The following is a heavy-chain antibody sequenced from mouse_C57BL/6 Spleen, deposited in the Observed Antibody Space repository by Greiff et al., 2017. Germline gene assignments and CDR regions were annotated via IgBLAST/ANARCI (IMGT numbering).Heavy chain of an antibody. J-gene: IGHJ3*01. D-gene: IGHD2-12*01. CDR3: ARSLRLYEAWFAY. CDR2: IRNKANGYTT. V-gene: IGHV7-3*01. CDR1: GFTFTDYY. Sequence: EVQLVESGGGLVQPGGSLSLSCAASGFTFTDYYMSWVRQPPGKELEWLGFIRNKANGYTTEYSACVKGLFTISRDKSQSILYLKMNALKAEDSATDYCARSLRLYEAWFAYWGQGTLVTVSA.